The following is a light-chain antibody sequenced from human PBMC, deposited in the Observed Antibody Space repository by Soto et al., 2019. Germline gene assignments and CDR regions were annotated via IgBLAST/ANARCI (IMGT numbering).Light chain of an antibody. CDR1: QDISSY. J-gene: IGKJ5*01. V-gene: IGKV1-33*01. CDR2: DAS. Sequence: DIQMTQSPSSLSASVGDRVTITCQASQDISSYLNWYQQKPGKAPKLLIYDASSLETGVPSRFSGSGSGTDFTFTISSLQPEDVAAYYCQQYANLPTFGQGTRLEIK. CDR3: QQYANLPT.